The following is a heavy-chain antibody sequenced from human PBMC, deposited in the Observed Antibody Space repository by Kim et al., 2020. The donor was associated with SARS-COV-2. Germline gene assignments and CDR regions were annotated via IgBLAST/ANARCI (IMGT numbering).Heavy chain of an antibody. V-gene: IGHV1-18*01. Sequence: SVKVSCKASGYIFTTYYISWVRRAPGQGLEWMVWISPHNGYTSYAQKFQGRVTMTTDTSTSTAYMELMSLRSDDTAVYYCARGIAAAALVGDYYYHGMDVWGQGTTVTVSS. CDR3: ARGIAAAALVGDYYYHGMDV. CDR2: ISPHNGYT. J-gene: IGHJ6*02. CDR1: GYIFTTYY. D-gene: IGHD6-13*01.